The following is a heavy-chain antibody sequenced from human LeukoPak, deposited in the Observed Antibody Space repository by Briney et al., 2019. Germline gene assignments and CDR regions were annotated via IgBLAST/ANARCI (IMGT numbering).Heavy chain of an antibody. CDR3: AKEFSHYDFWSGFFDP. CDR1: GFTFSSYD. J-gene: IGHJ5*02. V-gene: IGHV3-30*18. CDR2: ISYDGSNK. Sequence: GRSLRLSCAASGFTFSSYDMHWIRQAPGKGLEWVAVISYDGSNKYYADSVKGRFTISRDNSKNTLYLQMNSLRAEDTAVYYCAKEFSHYDFWSGFFDPWGQGTLVTVSS. D-gene: IGHD3-3*01.